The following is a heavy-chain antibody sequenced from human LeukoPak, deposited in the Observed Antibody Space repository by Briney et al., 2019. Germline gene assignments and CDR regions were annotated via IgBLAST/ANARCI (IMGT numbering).Heavy chain of an antibody. CDR3: ARDRVFEGAIGDY. Sequence: SQTLSLTCTVSGASISSGSYYWNWIRQPAGKGLEWIGRIFASGSTNYNPSLKSRVTISLDTSKNQLSLKLSSVTAADTAVYYCARDRVFEGAIGDYWGQGTLVTVSS. CDR1: GASISSGSYY. J-gene: IGHJ4*02. CDR2: IFASGST. V-gene: IGHV4-61*02. D-gene: IGHD3-3*01.